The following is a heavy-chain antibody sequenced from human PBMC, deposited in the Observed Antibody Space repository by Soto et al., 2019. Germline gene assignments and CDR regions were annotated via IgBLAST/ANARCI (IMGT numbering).Heavy chain of an antibody. Sequence: GGSLRLSCAASGFTVSSNYMSWVRQAPGKGLEWVSVIYSGGSTYYADSVKGRFTISRHNSKNTLYLQMNSLRAEDTAVYYCAGSYSYGSIDFDYWGQGTLVTVSS. CDR2: IYSGGST. V-gene: IGHV3-53*04. CDR3: AGSYSYGSIDFDY. CDR1: GFTVSSNY. J-gene: IGHJ4*02. D-gene: IGHD5-18*01.